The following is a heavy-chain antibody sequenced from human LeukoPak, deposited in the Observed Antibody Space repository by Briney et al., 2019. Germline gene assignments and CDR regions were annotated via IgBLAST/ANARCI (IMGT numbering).Heavy chain of an antibody. CDR2: IYHSGST. CDR1: GGSISSGGYY. V-gene: IGHV4-30-2*01. CDR3: ARGNLQQPYYFDY. Sequence: SETLSPTCTVSGGSISSGGYYWSWIRQPPGKGLEWIGYIYHSGSTYYNPSLKSRVTISVDRSKNQFSLKMSSVTAADTAVYYCARGNLQQPYYFDYWGQGTLVTVSS. D-gene: IGHD6-13*01. J-gene: IGHJ4*02.